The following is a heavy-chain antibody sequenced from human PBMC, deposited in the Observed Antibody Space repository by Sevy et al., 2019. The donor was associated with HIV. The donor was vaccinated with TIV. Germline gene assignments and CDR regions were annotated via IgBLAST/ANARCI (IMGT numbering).Heavy chain of an antibody. CDR3: VRAIAKDGSF. Sequence: GGSRRLSGVASGFSLNNYWMNWVRQAPGKGLEWVANINQDGSVKYYVDSVRGRFTISRDNARNLVFLQMSSLRVDDSALYYCVRAIAKDGSFWGQGTLVTVSS. V-gene: IGHV3-7*01. CDR2: INQDGSVK. D-gene: IGHD6-13*01. J-gene: IGHJ4*02. CDR1: GFSLNNYW.